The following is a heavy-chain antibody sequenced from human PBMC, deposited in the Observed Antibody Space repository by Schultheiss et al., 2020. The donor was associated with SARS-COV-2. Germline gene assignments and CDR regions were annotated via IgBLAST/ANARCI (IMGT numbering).Heavy chain of an antibody. D-gene: IGHD3-22*01. CDR1: GFTFSSYA. Sequence: GESLKISCAASGFTFSSYAMHWVRQAPGKGLEWVAVISYDGSNKYYADSVKGRFTISRDNSKNTLYLQMNSLRAEDTAVYYCARDHRSPYYYDSRRIDWYFDLWGRGTLVTVSS. J-gene: IGHJ2*01. CDR3: ARDHRSPYYYDSRRIDWYFDL. V-gene: IGHV3-30-3*01. CDR2: ISYDGSNK.